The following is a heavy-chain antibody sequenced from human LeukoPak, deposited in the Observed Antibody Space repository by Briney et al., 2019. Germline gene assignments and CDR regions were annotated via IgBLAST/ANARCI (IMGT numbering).Heavy chain of an antibody. CDR3: ARDTTGTTVVSDAYYYGMDV. CDR1: GYTFTSYA. V-gene: IGHV1-3*01. J-gene: IGHJ6*02. CDR2: INACNGNT. D-gene: IGHD1-1*01. Sequence: GASVKVSCKASGYTFTSYAMHWVRQAPGQRLEWMGWINACNGNTKYSQKFQGRVTITRDTSASTAYMELSSLRSEDTAVYYCARDTTGTTVVSDAYYYGMDVWGQGTTVTVSS.